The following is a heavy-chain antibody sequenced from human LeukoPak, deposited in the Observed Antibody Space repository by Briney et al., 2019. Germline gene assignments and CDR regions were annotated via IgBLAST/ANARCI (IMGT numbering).Heavy chain of an antibody. CDR3: ARDPKLGYCSGGSCYYYYYYGMDV. J-gene: IGHJ6*02. Sequence: TTGGSLRLSCAASGFTFSRYSMNWVRQAPGKGLEWVSSISSSSTYTYYADSVKGRFTISRDNAKNSHYLQLNSLRAEDTAVYYCARDPKLGYCSGGSCYYYYYYGMDVWGQGTTVTVSS. V-gene: IGHV3-21*01. CDR1: GFTFSRYS. CDR2: ISSSSTYT. D-gene: IGHD2-15*01.